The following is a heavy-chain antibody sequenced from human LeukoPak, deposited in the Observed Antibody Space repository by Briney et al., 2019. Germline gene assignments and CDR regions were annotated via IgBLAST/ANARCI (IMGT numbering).Heavy chain of an antibody. V-gene: IGHV3-21*04. D-gene: IGHD5-12*01. CDR3: AKGAYSGYDFVY. CDR1: GFTFSSYS. Sequence: GGSLRLSCAASGFTFSSYSINWVRQAPGKGLEWVSSISSSSSYIYYADSVKGRFTISRDNSKNTLYLQMNSLRAEDTAVYYCAKGAYSGYDFVYWGQGTLVTVSS. J-gene: IGHJ4*02. CDR2: ISSSSSYI.